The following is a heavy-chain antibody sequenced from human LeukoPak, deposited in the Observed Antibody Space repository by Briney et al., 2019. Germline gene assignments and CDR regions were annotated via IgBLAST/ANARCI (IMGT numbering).Heavy chain of an antibody. CDR3: ARPSRPITIFGVVMDAFDI. CDR1: GYTFTSYG. D-gene: IGHD3-3*01. V-gene: IGHV1-18*01. J-gene: IGHJ3*02. CDR2: ISAYNGNT. Sequence: ASVKVSCKASGYTFTSYGISWVRQAPGQGLEWMGWISAYNGNTNYAQKLQGRVTMTTDTSTSTAYMELRSLRSDDTAVYYCARPSRPITIFGVVMDAFDIWGQGTMVTVSS.